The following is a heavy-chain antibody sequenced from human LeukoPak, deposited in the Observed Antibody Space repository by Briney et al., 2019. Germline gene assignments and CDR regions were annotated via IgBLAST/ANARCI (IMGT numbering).Heavy chain of an antibody. CDR2: INPYSGDT. D-gene: IGHD6-13*01. CDR3: ARDPTPSSSSGMKRFDP. V-gene: IGHV1-2*06. CDR1: GYTFTGYH. J-gene: IGHJ5*02. Sequence: ASVKVSCKASGYTFTGYHIHWVRQAPGQGLEWMGRINPYSGDTNFAQKFQGRVTMTRDTSISTAYMELSRLRSDDTAVYYCARDPTPSSSSGMKRFDPWGQGTLVTVSS.